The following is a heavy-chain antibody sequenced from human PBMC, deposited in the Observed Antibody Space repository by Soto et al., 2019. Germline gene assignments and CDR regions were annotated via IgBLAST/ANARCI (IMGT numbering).Heavy chain of an antibody. D-gene: IGHD2-15*01. J-gene: IGHJ6*03. CDR2: INPNSGGT. V-gene: IGHV1-2*04. CDR3: AIGDSIVVVVAATDWYMDV. Sequence: ASVKVSCKASGYTFTGYYMHWVRQAPGQGLEWMGWINPNSGGTNYAQKNQGWVTMTRDTSISTAYMELSRLRSDDTAVYYCAIGDSIVVVVAATDWYMDVRGKGTTVTVSS. CDR1: GYTFTGYY.